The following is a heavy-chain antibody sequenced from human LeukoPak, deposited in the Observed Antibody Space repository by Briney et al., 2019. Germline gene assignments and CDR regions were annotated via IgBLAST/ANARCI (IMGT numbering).Heavy chain of an antibody. CDR1: GGSFSGYY. J-gene: IGHJ4*02. V-gene: IGHV4-34*01. CDR2: INHSGST. D-gene: IGHD2-15*01. Sequence: SETLSLTCAVYGGSFSGYYWSWIRQPPGKGLEWIGEINHSGSTNYNPSLKSRVTISVDTSKNQLSLKLSSVTAADTAVYYCARGLKLPDDYWGQGTLVTVSS. CDR3: ARGLKLPDDY.